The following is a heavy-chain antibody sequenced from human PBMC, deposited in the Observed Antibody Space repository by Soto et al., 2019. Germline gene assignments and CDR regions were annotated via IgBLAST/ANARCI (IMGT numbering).Heavy chain of an antibody. J-gene: IGHJ5*02. V-gene: IGHV2-5*02. D-gene: IGHD3-3*01. CDR2: IYWDDDK. CDR3: AHRPPHYDFWSGYLNWFDP. Sequence: SGPTLVNPTQTLTLTCTFSGFSLSTSGVGVGWIRQPPGKALEWLALIYWDDDKRYSPSLKSRLTITKDTSKNQVVLTMTNMDPVDTATYYCAHRPPHYDFWSGYLNWFDPWGQGTLVTVSS. CDR1: GFSLSTSGVG.